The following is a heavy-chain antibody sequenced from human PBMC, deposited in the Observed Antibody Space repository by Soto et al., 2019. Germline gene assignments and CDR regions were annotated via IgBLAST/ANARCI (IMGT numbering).Heavy chain of an antibody. CDR3: ARGTGRKYSSSRWFDP. J-gene: IGHJ5*02. V-gene: IGHV4-34*01. Sequence: SETLSLTCAVYGGSFSGYYWSWIRQPPGKGLEWIGEINHSGSTNYNPSIKSRVTISVDTSKNQFSLKLSSVTAADTALYYCARGTGRKYSSSRWFDPWGQGTLVTVSS. D-gene: IGHD6-6*01. CDR1: GGSFSGYY. CDR2: INHSGST.